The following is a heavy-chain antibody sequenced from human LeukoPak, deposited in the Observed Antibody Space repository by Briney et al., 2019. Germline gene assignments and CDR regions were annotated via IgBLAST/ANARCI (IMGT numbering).Heavy chain of an antibody. CDR3: ARHGSYYDY. Sequence: GESLKISCVASGYTFDNYYIGWVRQRPGKGLDYMGVIRPRDSETRYGPSLRGQVTISADRSSKTAYLSWDSLKAADTAMYYCARHGSYYDYWGQGTLVTVSS. CDR1: GYTFDNYY. J-gene: IGHJ4*02. CDR2: IRPRDSET. D-gene: IGHD1-26*01. V-gene: IGHV5-51*01.